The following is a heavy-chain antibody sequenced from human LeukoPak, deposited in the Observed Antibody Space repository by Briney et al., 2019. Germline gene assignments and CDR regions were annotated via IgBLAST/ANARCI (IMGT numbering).Heavy chain of an antibody. Sequence: GGSLRLSCAASGFIFSSYGMHWVRQAPGKGLEWVAVISYDGSDKYYADSVKGRFTISRDNSKNTLYLQMNSLRAEDTAVYYCTKIPTYHLLGFHAFDFWGQGTLVTVSS. D-gene: IGHD3-10*01. CDR1: GFIFSSYG. V-gene: IGHV3-30*18. CDR3: TKIPTYHLLGFHAFDF. J-gene: IGHJ3*01. CDR2: ISYDGSDK.